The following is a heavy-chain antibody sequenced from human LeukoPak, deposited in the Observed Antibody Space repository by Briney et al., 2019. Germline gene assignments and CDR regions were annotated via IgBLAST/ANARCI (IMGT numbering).Heavy chain of an antibody. D-gene: IGHD6-19*01. CDR2: IWYDGSNK. J-gene: IGHJ4*02. CDR3: AKDWYSSGRYYFDY. Sequence: PGGSLRLSCAASGFTFSSYGMHWVRQAPGKGLEWVAVIWYDGSNKYYVDSVKGRFTISRDNSKNTLYLQMNSLRAEDTAVYYCAKDWYSSGRYYFDYWGQGTLVTVSS. CDR1: GFTFSSYG. V-gene: IGHV3-33*06.